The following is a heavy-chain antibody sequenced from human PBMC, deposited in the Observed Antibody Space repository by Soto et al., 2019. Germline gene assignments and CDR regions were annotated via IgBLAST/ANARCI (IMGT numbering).Heavy chain of an antibody. CDR1: GGSISIYY. V-gene: IGHV4-59*01. CDR3: ARAWLRGDYYHGMDV. D-gene: IGHD5-12*01. CDR2: IYYSGST. Sequence: SETLSLTCTVSGGSISIYYWSWIRQPPGKGLEWIGYIYYSGSTNYNPSLKGRVTISVDTSKNQFSLKLSSVTAADTAVYYCARAWLRGDYYHGMDVWGQGTTVTVSS. J-gene: IGHJ6*02.